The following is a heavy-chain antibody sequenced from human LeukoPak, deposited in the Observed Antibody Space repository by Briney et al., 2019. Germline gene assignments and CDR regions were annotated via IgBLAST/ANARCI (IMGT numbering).Heavy chain of an antibody. D-gene: IGHD6-19*01. Sequence: PSEPLSLTCTVSGGSISSYYWSWIRQPAGKGLEWIGRIYTSGSTNYNPSLKSRVTMSVDTSKNQFSLKLSSVTAADTAVYYCARDTVAVAGQYYYYYYMDVWGKGTTVTISS. CDR2: IYTSGST. V-gene: IGHV4-4*07. CDR1: GGSISSYY. CDR3: ARDTVAVAGQYYYYYYMDV. J-gene: IGHJ6*03.